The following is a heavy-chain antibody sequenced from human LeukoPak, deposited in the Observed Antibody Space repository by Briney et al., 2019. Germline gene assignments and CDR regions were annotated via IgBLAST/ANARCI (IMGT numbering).Heavy chain of an antibody. D-gene: IGHD3-22*01. J-gene: IGHJ1*01. CDR1: GFTFDTYG. Sequence: GGPLRLSCAASGFTFDTYGMHWVRQAPGKGLEWVAVIWYDGSSKYYADSVKGRFTISRDSSKNTLYLQMNSLRAEDTAVYYCARGPTYYYDSSGYHPEYFQHWGQGTLVTVSS. CDR3: ARGPTYYYDSSGYHPEYFQH. CDR2: IWYDGSSK. V-gene: IGHV3-33*01.